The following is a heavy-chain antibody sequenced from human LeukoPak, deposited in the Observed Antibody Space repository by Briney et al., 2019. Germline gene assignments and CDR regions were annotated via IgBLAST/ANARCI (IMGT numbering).Heavy chain of an antibody. V-gene: IGHV3-23*01. CDR2: ISGSGGST. CDR3: AKDHWYYFDY. CDR1: GFTFSSYA. J-gene: IGHJ4*02. Sequence: GGSLRLSCAASGFTFSSYAMSWVRQTPGKGLEWVSGISGSGGSTYHADSVKGRFTISRDNPKNTLYLQMNSLRAEDTAVYYCAKDHWYYFDYWGQGTLVTVSS.